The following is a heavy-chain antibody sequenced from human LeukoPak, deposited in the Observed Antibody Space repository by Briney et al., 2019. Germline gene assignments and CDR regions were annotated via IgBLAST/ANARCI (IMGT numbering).Heavy chain of an antibody. CDR2: ISSSSSYI. CDR3: ARDLVTAVGSGYPFDY. D-gene: IGHD3-22*01. V-gene: IGHV3-21*01. Sequence: GGSLRLSCAASGFTFSSYSMNWVRQAPGKGLEWVSSISSSSSYIYYTDSVKGRFTISRDNAKNSLYLQMNSLRAEDTAVYYCARDLVTAVGSGYPFDYWGQGTLVTVSS. J-gene: IGHJ4*02. CDR1: GFTFSSYS.